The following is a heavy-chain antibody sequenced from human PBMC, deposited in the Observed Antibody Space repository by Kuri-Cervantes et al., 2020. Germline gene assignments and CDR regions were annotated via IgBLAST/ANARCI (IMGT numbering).Heavy chain of an antibody. Sequence: ASVKVSCKVSGYTLTELSMHWVRQAPGKGLEWMGGFDPEDGETIYAQKFQGRVTTTRNASISTAYMELSSLRSEDTAVYYCARGTFSNELPVDPWGQGTLVTVSS. CDR3: ARGTFSNELPVDP. D-gene: IGHD1-7*01. V-gene: IGHV1-24*01. CDR2: FDPEDGET. J-gene: IGHJ5*02. CDR1: GYTLTELS.